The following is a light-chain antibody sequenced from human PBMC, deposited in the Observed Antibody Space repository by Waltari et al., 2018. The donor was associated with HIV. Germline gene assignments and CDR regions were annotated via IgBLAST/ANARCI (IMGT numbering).Light chain of an antibody. J-gene: IGKJ2*01. V-gene: IGKV1-12*01. CDR1: QDISNS. CDR2: SAS. CDR3: QHYDTYPYT. Sequence: DIQMTQSPSSVSGSVGDRVTINCRASQDISNSLAWYQQRPGKAPKLLIYSASNLQTGVPSRFSGSGSGTDFTLTISSLQPEDFATYYCQHYDTYPYTFGQGTRLDIK.